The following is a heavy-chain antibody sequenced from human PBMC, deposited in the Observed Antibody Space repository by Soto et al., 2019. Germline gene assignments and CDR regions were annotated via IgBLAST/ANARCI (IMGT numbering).Heavy chain of an antibody. D-gene: IGHD4-17*01. CDR1: GYTLTELS. J-gene: IGHJ3*02. CDR2: FDPEDGET. CDR3: ATGRDFGDYVSISLAFDI. Sequence: QVQLVQSGSEVKKPGASVKVSCKVSGYTLTELSMHWVRQAPGKGLEWMGGFDPEDGETIYAQKFQGSITMTEDTSTDTAYMELSSLRSEDTAVYYCATGRDFGDYVSISLAFDIWGQGTMVTVSS. V-gene: IGHV1-24*01.